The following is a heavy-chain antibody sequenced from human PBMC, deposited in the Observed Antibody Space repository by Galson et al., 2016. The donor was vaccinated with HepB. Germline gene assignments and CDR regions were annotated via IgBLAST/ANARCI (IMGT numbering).Heavy chain of an antibody. D-gene: IGHD3-10*01. V-gene: IGHV3-64D*06. J-gene: IGHJ4*01. Sequence: SLRLSCAASGFTFSSYAMHWVRQAPGKALELVSDIRSNGDSTNYADSVKGRFTISRDNVKNTLYLQMSSLRAEDTAVYYFVRERYYYASRRQFYYFDYWGQGTLVTVAS. CDR3: VRERYYYASRRQFYYFDY. CDR2: IRSNGDST. CDR1: GFTFSSYA.